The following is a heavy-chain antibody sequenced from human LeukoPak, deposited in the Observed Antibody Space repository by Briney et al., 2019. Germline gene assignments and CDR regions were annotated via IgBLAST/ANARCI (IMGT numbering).Heavy chain of an antibody. CDR1: GFTFSSYW. Sequence: GGSLRLSCAASGFTFSSYWMSWVRQAPGKGLEWVANIKQDGSEKYYVDSVKGRFTISRDNAKNSLYLQMNSLRAEDTAVYYCARDFELRRNYYDSSGYYHNYYMDVWGNGTTVTVSS. CDR2: IKQDGSEK. J-gene: IGHJ6*03. V-gene: IGHV3-7*01. CDR3: ARDFELRRNYYDSSGYYHNYYMDV. D-gene: IGHD3-22*01.